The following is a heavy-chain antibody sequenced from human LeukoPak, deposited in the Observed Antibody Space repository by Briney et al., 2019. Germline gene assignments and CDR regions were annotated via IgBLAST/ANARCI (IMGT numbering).Heavy chain of an antibody. V-gene: IGHV3-23*01. CDR2: ISISGGST. J-gene: IGHJ5*02. CDR1: GFTFSSYA. D-gene: IGHD2-21*01. CDR3: ARDVVGYNWFDP. Sequence: GGSLRLSCAAAGFTFSSYAMSWVRQAPGKGLEWVSAISISGGSTYYADSVKGRFTISRDNAKNTLYLQMNSLRAEDTAVYYCARDVVGYNWFDPWGQGTLVTVSS.